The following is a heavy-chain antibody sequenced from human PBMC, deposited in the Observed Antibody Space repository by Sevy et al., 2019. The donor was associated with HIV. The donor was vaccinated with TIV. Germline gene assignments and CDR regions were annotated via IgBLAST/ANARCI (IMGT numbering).Heavy chain of an antibody. CDR3: ARDFRYGDSLSWYFDL. CDR1: GFTFSSYD. CDR2: IGTAGDT. Sequence: GGSLRLSCAASGFTFSSYDMHWVRQATGKGLEWVSAIGTAGDTYYPGSVKGRFTISRENAKNSLYLQMNSLRAGDTAVYYCARDFRYGDSLSWYFDLWGRGTLVTVS. J-gene: IGHJ2*01. D-gene: IGHD4-17*01. V-gene: IGHV3-13*01.